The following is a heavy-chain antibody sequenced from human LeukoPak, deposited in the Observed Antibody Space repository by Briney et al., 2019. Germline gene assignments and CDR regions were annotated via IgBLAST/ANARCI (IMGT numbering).Heavy chain of an antibody. D-gene: IGHD1-26*01. J-gene: IGHJ3*02. Sequence: PSETLSLTCTVSGGSISSGGYYWSWIRQPPGKGLEWIGYIYYSGSTYYNPSLKSRVTISVDTSKNQFSLKLSSVTAADTAVYYCARVIVGAITDAFDIWGQGTMVTVSS. V-gene: IGHV4-30-4*08. CDR2: IYYSGST. CDR3: ARVIVGAITDAFDI. CDR1: GGSISSGGYY.